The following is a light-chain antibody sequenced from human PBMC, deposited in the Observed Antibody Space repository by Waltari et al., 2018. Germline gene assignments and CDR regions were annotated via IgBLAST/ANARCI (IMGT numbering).Light chain of an antibody. Sequence: SSELTQDPVVSVALGQTVRITCQGDSRRKYYVSWYQQKPGQAPVVVMYGKNSRPSGIPDRFSGSSSGNTASLTITGAQAEDEADYYCNSRDSSGNLLGVFGGGTKLTVL. CDR2: GKN. CDR1: SRRKYY. V-gene: IGLV3-19*01. CDR3: NSRDSSGNLLGV. J-gene: IGLJ3*02.